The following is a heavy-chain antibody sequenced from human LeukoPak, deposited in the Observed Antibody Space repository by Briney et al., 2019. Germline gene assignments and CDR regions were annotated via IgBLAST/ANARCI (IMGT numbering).Heavy chain of an antibody. D-gene: IGHD3-10*01. Sequence: GASVKVSCKASGYTFTSYYMHWVRQAPGQGLEWMGIINPSGGSTSYAQKFQGRVTMTRDTSTSTVYMELSSLRSEDTAVYYCARGGEGSGSYYKRIRDAFDIWGQGTMVTVSS. CDR3: ARGGEGSGSYYKRIRDAFDI. V-gene: IGHV1-46*01. CDR1: GYTFTSYY. J-gene: IGHJ3*02. CDR2: INPSGGST.